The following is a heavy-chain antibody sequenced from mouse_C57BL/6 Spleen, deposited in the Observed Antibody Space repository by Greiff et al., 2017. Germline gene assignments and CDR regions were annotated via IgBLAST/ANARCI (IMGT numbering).Heavy chain of an antibody. J-gene: IGHJ2*01. CDR3: ARHRGKTGTGGSDY. D-gene: IGHD4-1*01. CDR2: IRSGGSYT. Sequence: EVKVVESGGDLVKPGGSLKLSCAASGFTFSSYGMSWVRQTPDKRLAWVATIRSGGSYTYYPDSVQGRFTISRDNAKNTRYLQMSSLKSEDTAMDYWARHRGKTGTGGSDYWGQGTTLTVSS. CDR1: GFTFSSYG. V-gene: IGHV5-6*01.